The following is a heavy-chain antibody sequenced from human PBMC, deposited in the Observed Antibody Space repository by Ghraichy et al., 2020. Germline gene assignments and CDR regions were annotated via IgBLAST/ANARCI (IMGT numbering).Heavy chain of an antibody. J-gene: IGHJ4*02. CDR3: ARGARLNYYDSSGFDY. V-gene: IGHV3-30*04. CDR2: ISSDEKSK. Sequence: GGSLTLSCAGSGFNFRDHAVDWVRQAPGKGLEWVATISSDEKSKFYADSVKGRFTISRDNSKSTASLEMNSLRPEDTAVFYCARGARLNYYDSSGFDYWGQGTLVTVSS. CDR1: GFNFRDHA. D-gene: IGHD3-22*01.